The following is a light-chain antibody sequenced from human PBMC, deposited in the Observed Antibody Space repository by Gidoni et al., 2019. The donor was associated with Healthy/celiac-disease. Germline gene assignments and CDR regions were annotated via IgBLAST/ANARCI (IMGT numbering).Light chain of an antibody. CDR2: S. Sequence: STRASVVHDRFSGSGSGTDFTLTIRSLHAEDVEFYYCQQYYSPLTFGGGTKVEIK. J-gene: IGKJ4*01. V-gene: IGKV4-1*01. CDR3: QQYYSPLT.